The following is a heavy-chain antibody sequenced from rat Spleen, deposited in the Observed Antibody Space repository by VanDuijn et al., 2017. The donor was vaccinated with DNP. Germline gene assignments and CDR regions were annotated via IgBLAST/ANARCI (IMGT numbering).Heavy chain of an antibody. Sequence: QVQLKESGPGLVQPSQTLSLTCTVSGFSLTDYSVHWVRQPPGKGLEWMGVIWKNGATRYNSALKSRLNFSKATSKSQVFLTLNSLQTEDTATYYCARDLIIRDTTSAMDVWGQGTSVTVSS. CDR2: IWKNGAT. J-gene: IGHJ4*01. V-gene: IGHV2-41*01. CDR3: ARDLIIRDTTSAMDV. CDR1: GFSLTDYS. D-gene: IGHD4-3*01.